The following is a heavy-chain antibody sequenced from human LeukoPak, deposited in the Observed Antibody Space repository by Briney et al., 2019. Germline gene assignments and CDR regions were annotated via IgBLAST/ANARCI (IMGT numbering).Heavy chain of an antibody. Sequence: PGGSLRLSCAASGFTFSSYGMHWVRQAPGKGLEWVAVIWYDGSNKYYADSVKGQFTISRDNSKNTLYLQMNSLRAEDTAVNYCARGYGDKASNLYYYYGMDVWGQGTTVTVSS. CDR3: ARGYGDKASNLYYYYGMDV. J-gene: IGHJ6*02. V-gene: IGHV3-33*01. CDR2: IWYDGSNK. D-gene: IGHD4-17*01. CDR1: GFTFSSYG.